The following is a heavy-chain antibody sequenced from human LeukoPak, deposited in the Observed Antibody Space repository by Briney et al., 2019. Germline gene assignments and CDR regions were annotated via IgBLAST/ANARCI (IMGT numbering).Heavy chain of an antibody. CDR2: IYYSGRT. J-gene: IGHJ4*02. CDR1: GGSISGYY. Sequence: SETLSLTCTVSGGSISGYYWSWIRQPPGKGLEWIGYIYYSGRTNYNPSLESRVTISVDTSRSQFSLQLSSVTAADTAVYYCARTYCSSTSCYLFHFDYWGQGILVTVSS. D-gene: IGHD2-2*01. V-gene: IGHV4-59*01. CDR3: ARTYCSSTSCYLFHFDY.